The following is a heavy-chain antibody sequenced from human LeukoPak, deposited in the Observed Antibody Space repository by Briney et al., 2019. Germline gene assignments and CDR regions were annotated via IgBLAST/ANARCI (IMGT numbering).Heavy chain of an antibody. V-gene: IGHV3-7*01. D-gene: IGHD4-17*01. CDR1: GFSFGSHW. Sequence: GGSLRLSCAASGFSFGSHWMSWVRQAPGKGLEWVANIKQDGSEKYYVDSVKGRFTISRDNAKNSLYLQMNSLRAEDTAVYYCARLRVRPAEITTVSTFDNWGQGTLVTVSS. CDR3: ARLRVRPAEITTVSTFDN. J-gene: IGHJ4*02. CDR2: IKQDGSEK.